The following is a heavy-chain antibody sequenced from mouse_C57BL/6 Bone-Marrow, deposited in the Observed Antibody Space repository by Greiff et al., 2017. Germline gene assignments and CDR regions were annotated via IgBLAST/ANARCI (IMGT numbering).Heavy chain of an antibody. J-gene: IGHJ3*01. Sequence: VKLMESGAELVRPGASVKLSCKASGYTFTDYYINWVKQRPGQGLEWIARIYPGSGNTYYNEKFKGKATLTAEKSSSTAYMQLSSLTSEDSAVYFCARSSLRQRRLFAYWGQGTLVTVSA. V-gene: IGHV1-76*01. CDR3: ARSSLRQRRLFAY. D-gene: IGHD3-2*02. CDR1: GYTFTDYY. CDR2: IYPGSGNT.